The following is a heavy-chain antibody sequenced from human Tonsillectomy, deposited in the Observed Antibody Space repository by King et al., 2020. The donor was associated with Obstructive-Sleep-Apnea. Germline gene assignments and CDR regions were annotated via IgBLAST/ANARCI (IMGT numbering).Heavy chain of an antibody. V-gene: IGHV4-59*01. Sequence: VQLQESRPGLVKPSETLSLTCTVSGGSISSYSWTWIRQPPGKGLEWIGYIYNTGSTNYNPSLKSRVTISIDTSKNQFSLKLSSVTAADTAVYYCARVWSTVVTNDAFDIWGQGTMVTVSS. CDR2: IYNTGST. D-gene: IGHD4-23*01. CDR1: GGSISSYS. CDR3: ARVWSTVVTNDAFDI. J-gene: IGHJ3*02.